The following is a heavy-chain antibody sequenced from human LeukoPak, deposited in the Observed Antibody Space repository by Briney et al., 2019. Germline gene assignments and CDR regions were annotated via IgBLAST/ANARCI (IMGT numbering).Heavy chain of an antibody. J-gene: IGHJ4*02. CDR1: GGTFSSYA. CDR2: IIPIFGIA. Sequence: GASVTVSCKGSGGTFSSYAISWVRQAPGQGLEWMGGIIPIFGIANYAQKFQGRVTITADESTSTAYMELSSLRSEDTAVYYCARAKPWSYYFDYWGEGTLVTVSS. CDR3: ARAKPWSYYFDY. V-gene: IGHV1-69*13.